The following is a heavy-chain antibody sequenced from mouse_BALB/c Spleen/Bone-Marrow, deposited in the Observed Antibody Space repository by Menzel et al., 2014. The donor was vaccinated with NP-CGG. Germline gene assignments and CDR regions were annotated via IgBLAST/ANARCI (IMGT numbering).Heavy chain of an antibody. Sequence: EVQLQQSGPELVKPGASVKMSCKASGYTFTSYLIHWVKQKPGQGLEWIGYITPYNDDTKYNEKFKGKATLTSDKSSSTAYMELSSLTSEDSAVYYCAXXGXXXYFDYWGQGTTLTVSS. CDR3: AXXGXXXYFDY. CDR1: GYTFTSYL. J-gene: IGHJ2*01. CDR2: ITPYNDDT. V-gene: IGHV1-14*01.